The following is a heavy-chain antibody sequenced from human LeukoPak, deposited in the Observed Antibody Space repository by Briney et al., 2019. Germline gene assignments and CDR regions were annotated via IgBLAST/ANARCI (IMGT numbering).Heavy chain of an antibody. CDR1: GFTFSSYA. D-gene: IGHD3-10*01. CDR3: AGDYYGSIDY. V-gene: IGHV3-74*01. J-gene: IGHJ4*02. Sequence: GGSLRLSCAASGFTFSSYAMSWVRLAPGKGLVWVSHIKDGERGTDYADSVKGRFTVSRDNAKNTLYLQMNSLRVEDTGVYYCAGDYYGSIDYWGQGTQVTVSS. CDR2: IKDGERGT.